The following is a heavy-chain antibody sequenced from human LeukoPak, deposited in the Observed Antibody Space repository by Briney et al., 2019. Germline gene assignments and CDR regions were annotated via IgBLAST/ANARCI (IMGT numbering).Heavy chain of an antibody. D-gene: IGHD4-17*01. Sequence: SQTLSLTCTVSGGSLSSGSHYWSWIRQPAGNALEWIGRVYTSGSTDYNPSLKSRVAISVDTSKNQFSLKLSSVTAADTAVYYCARDSDYGDYVDYWGQGTLVTVSS. CDR2: VYTSGST. CDR3: ARDSDYGDYVDY. J-gene: IGHJ4*02. V-gene: IGHV4-61*02. CDR1: GGSLSSGSHY.